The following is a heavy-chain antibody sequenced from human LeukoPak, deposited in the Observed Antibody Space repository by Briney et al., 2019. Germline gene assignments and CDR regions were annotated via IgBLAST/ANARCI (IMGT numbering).Heavy chain of an antibody. CDR3: ARSPYCSGGSCYSLNFDY. V-gene: IGHV1-2*02. CDR1: GYTFTGYY. CDR2: INPNSGGT. J-gene: IGHJ4*02. Sequence: ASVKVSCKASGYTFTGYYMHWVRQAPGQGLEWMGWINPNSGGTNYAQKFQGRVTMTRDTSISTAYMELSRLRSDDTAVYYCARSPYCSGGSCYSLNFDYWGQGTLVTVSS. D-gene: IGHD2-15*01.